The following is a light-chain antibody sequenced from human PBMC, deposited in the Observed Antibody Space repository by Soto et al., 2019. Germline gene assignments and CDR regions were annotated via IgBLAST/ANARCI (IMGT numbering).Light chain of an antibody. V-gene: IGLV1-36*01. CDR3: AAWDDSLNGYV. Sequence: QSVLTQPPSVSEAPRQRVTISCSGSSKNIGNNAVNWYQQLPGKSPKLLIYYDDLLPSGVSVRFSGSKSGTSASLAISGLQSEDEADYYCAAWDDSLNGYVFGTGTKVTVL. J-gene: IGLJ1*01. CDR2: YDD. CDR1: SKNIGNNA.